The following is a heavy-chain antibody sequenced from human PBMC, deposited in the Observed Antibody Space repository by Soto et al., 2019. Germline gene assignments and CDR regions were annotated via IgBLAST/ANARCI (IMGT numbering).Heavy chain of an antibody. CDR2: IIPIYGTA. D-gene: IGHD3-3*01. Sequence: QVQLVQSGAEVKKPGSSVKVSCKASGGTFSSFTLTWVRQAPGQGLEWMGGIIPIYGTANYAQKFQGRVTITADASTRTAYMELSSLRSEDTAVYYCAKDLRADLESYYYYAMDVWGQGTTVTVSS. V-gene: IGHV1-69*01. J-gene: IGHJ6*02. CDR1: GGTFSSFT. CDR3: AKDLRADLESYYYYAMDV.